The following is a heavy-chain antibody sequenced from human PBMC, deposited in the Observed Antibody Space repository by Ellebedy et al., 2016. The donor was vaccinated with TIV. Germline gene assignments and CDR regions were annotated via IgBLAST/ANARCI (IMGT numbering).Heavy chain of an antibody. Sequence: PGGSLRLSCAASGFTFSTYGMHWVRQAPGKGLEWVAVISYDGSNKYHADSVKGRFTISRDNSKNTLYLQMNSLRAEDTAVYYCAKSGIVGAATSYYYYYALDVWGQGTTVTVSS. J-gene: IGHJ6*02. V-gene: IGHV3-30*18. CDR3: AKSGIVGAATSYYYYYALDV. CDR1: GFTFSTYG. CDR2: ISYDGSNK. D-gene: IGHD1-26*01.